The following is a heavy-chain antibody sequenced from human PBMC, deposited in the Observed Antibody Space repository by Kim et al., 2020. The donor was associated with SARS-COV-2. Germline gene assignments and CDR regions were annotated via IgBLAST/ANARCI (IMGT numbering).Heavy chain of an antibody. D-gene: IGHD1-26*01. J-gene: IGHJ4*02. CDR1: GGSISSSSYY. V-gene: IGHV4-39*01. CDR3: ARQFWRGSYYKGWDYFDY. Sequence: SETLSLTCTVSGGSISSSSYYWGWIRQPPGKGLEWIGSIYYSGSTYYNPSLKSRVTISVDTSKNQFSLKLSSVTAADTAVYYCARQFWRGSYYKGWDYFDYWGQGTLVTVSS. CDR2: IYYSGST.